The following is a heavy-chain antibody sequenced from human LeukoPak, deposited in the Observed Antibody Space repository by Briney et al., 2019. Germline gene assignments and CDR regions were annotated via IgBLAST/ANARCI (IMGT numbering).Heavy chain of an antibody. V-gene: IGHV4-34*01. J-gene: IGHJ4*02. CDR1: GGSFSGYY. CDR3: ARGSGDGYNFVY. Sequence: PSETLSLTCAVYGGSFSGYYWSWIRRPPGKGREWIGEINHSGSTNYNPSLKSRVTISVDTSKNQFSLKLSSVTAADTAVYYCARGSGDGYNFVYWGQGTLVTVSS. CDR2: INHSGST. D-gene: IGHD5-24*01.